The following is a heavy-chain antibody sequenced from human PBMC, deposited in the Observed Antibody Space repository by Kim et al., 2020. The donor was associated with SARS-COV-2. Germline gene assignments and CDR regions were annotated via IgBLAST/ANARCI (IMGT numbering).Heavy chain of an antibody. CDR3: ARVRMALPKNAFDI. J-gene: IGHJ3*02. CDR2: IKQDGSEK. V-gene: IGHV3-7*01. Sequence: GGSLRLSCAASGFTFSSYWMSWVRQAPGKGLEWVANIKQDGSEKYYVDSVKGRFTISRDNAKNSLYLQMNSLRAEDTAVYYCARVRMALPKNAFDIWGQGTMVTVSS. CDR1: GFTFSSYW.